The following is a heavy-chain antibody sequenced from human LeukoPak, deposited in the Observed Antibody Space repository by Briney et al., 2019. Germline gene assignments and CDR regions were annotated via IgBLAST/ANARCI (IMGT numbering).Heavy chain of an antibody. Sequence: PGGSLRLSCAASGFTFSSYAMSWVRQAPGKGLEWVSAISGSGGSTYYADSVKGRFTISRDNSKNTLYLQMNSLRAEDTAVYYCAKVPRGYSGYDLWYYWGQGTLVTVSS. J-gene: IGHJ4*02. CDR1: GFTFSSYA. CDR3: AKVPRGYSGYDLWYY. D-gene: IGHD5-12*01. V-gene: IGHV3-23*01. CDR2: ISGSGGST.